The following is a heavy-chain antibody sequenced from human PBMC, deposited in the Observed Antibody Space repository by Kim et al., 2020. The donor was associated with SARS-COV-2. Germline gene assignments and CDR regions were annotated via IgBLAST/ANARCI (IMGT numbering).Heavy chain of an antibody. CDR3: AREGATVTKRIYRMDV. CDR1: GYTFTAHY. V-gene: IGHV1-2*06. Sequence: ASVKVSCQASGYTFTAHYIEWVRQAPGQGLEWMGQMNPNTGDTLYAQIFQGRVTMTRDTPMSTAYMELSGLQSDDTAVYYCAREGATVTKRIYRMDVWGQGTTVTVSS. D-gene: IGHD3-3*01. J-gene: IGHJ6*02. CDR2: MNPNTGDT.